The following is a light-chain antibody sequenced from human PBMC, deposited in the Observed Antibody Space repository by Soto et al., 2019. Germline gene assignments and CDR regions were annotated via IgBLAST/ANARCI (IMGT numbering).Light chain of an antibody. J-gene: IGKJ5*01. V-gene: IGKV1-12*01. Sequence: DIQMTQSPSSVSASLGDTVTSTCRASQGLKFLAWYKQKPGKAPRLLIYEATNLPSGVPPRFSGSGSGTDFTLTISSLQPEDFATYFCQQANSFPITFGQGTRLEIK. CDR1: QGLKF. CDR3: QQANSFPIT. CDR2: EAT.